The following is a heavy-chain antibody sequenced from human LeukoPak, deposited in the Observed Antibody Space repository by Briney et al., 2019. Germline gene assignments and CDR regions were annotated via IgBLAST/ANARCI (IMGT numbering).Heavy chain of an antibody. J-gene: IGHJ2*01. CDR3: ARDYRSYYGSGSYRDFDL. Sequence: SVKVSCKASGGTFSSYAISWVRQAPGQGLEWMGRIIPILGIANYAQKFQGRVTITADKSTSTAYMELSSLRSEDTAVYYCARDYRSYYGSGSYRDFDLWGRGTLVTVSS. V-gene: IGHV1-69*04. D-gene: IGHD3-10*01. CDR2: IIPILGIA. CDR1: GGTFSSYA.